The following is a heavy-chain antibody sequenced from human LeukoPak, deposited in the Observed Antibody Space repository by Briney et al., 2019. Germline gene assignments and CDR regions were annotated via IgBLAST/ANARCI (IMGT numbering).Heavy chain of an antibody. CDR1: GGSISSGSYY. D-gene: IGHD3-16*01. Sequence: SETLSLTCTVSGGSISSGSYYWSWIRQPAGKGLEWIGRIYTSGSTNYNPSLKSRVTISVDNSKNQFSLNLSSVTAADTAVYYCARALSGGLRSGDPNYYMDVWGKGTTVTVSS. CDR2: IYTSGST. CDR3: ARALSGGLRSGDPNYYMDV. J-gene: IGHJ6*03. V-gene: IGHV4-61*02.